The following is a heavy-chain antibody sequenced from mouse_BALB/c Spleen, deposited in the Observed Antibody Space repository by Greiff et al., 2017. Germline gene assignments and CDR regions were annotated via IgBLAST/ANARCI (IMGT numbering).Heavy chain of an antibody. Sequence: SVLVRPGASVKLSCKASGYTFTSSWMHWAKQRPGQGLEWIGEIHPNSGNTNYNEKFKGKATLTVDTSSSTAYVDLSSLTSEDSAVYYCARGAYGNYDYWGQGTTLTVSS. V-gene: IGHV1S130*01. CDR3: ARGAYGNYDY. CDR1: GYTFTSSW. D-gene: IGHD2-1*01. CDR2: IHPNSGNT. J-gene: IGHJ2*01.